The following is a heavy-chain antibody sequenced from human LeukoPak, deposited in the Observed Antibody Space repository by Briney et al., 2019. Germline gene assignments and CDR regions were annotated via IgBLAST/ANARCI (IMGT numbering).Heavy chain of an antibody. CDR1: GFTFSSYG. V-gene: IGHV3-33*01. CDR2: IWYDGSNK. D-gene: IGHD2-2*01. Sequence: GRSLRRYCAASGFTFSSYGMHWVRQAPGKGLEWVAVIWYDGSNKYYADSVKGRFTISRDNSKNTLYLQMNSLRAEDTVVYYCARLEGVVPAAMDYWGQGTLVTVSS. CDR3: ARLEGVVPAAMDY. J-gene: IGHJ4*02.